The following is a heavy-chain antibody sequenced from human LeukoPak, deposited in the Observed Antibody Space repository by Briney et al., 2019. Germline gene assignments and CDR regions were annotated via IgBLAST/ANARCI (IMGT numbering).Heavy chain of an antibody. CDR3: ARVATILPQWSHAFDI. J-gene: IGHJ3*02. D-gene: IGHD5-12*01. V-gene: IGHV1-69*05. CDR2: IIPIFGTA. Sequence: SVKVSCKASGGTFSSYAITWVRQAPGQGLEWMGRIIPIFGTANYAQKFQGRVTITTDESTSTVYMELSSLRSEDTAVYYCARVATILPQWSHAFDIWGQGTMVTVSS. CDR1: GGTFSSYA.